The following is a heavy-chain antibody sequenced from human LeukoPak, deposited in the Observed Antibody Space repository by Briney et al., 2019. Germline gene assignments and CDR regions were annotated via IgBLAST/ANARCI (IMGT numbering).Heavy chain of an antibody. J-gene: IGHJ4*02. CDR3: ASVIAGVTTDY. V-gene: IGHV1-2*02. CDR2: INPNSGDT. CDR1: GYTFTGNY. Sequence: AASVKVSCKASGYTFTGNYMHWVRQAPGQGLEWMGWINPNSGDTNFAQKFQGRVTMTRDTSISTAYMELSRLRSDDTAVYYCASVIAGVTTDYWGQGTLVTVSS. D-gene: IGHD1-26*01.